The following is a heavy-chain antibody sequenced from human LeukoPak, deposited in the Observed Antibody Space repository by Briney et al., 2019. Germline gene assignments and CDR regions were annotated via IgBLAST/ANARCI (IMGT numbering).Heavy chain of an antibody. J-gene: IGHJ4*02. CDR1: GHTFTAYY. Sequence: ASAKVSCKASGHTFTAYYIHWVRQAPGQGLEWMGWIHPGTGDTNYAQKFQGRVTVSRDTSISTAYMELSRLRSDDTAVYYCARVRCSGGSCYTGFDYWGQGTLVTVSS. V-gene: IGHV1-2*02. D-gene: IGHD2-15*01. CDR2: IHPGTGDT. CDR3: ARVRCSGGSCYTGFDY.